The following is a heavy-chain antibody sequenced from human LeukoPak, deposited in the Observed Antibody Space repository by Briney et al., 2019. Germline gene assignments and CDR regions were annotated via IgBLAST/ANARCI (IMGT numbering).Heavy chain of an antibody. Sequence: PGGSLRLSCAASGFTFSSYAMSWVRQAPGKGLEWVSGISGSGASTYYADSVKGRFTISRDNSKNTLYLQMNSLRAEDTAIYYCAKTMGAIDHDYWGQGTLVTVSS. CDR2: ISGSGAST. J-gene: IGHJ4*02. D-gene: IGHD1-26*01. CDR3: AKTMGAIDHDY. CDR1: GFTFSSYA. V-gene: IGHV3-23*01.